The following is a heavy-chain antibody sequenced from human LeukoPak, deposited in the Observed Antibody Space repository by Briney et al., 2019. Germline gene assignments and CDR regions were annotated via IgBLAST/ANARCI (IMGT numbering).Heavy chain of an antibody. D-gene: IGHD2-2*01. V-gene: IGHV3-23*01. Sequence: PGGSLRLSCAASGFTFSSYGMHWVRQAPGKGLEWVSVISASGGSTYYADSVKGRFTISRDNSKNTLYLQMNSLRAEDTAVYYCAKDFCSGTSCSGNYFDYWGQGSLVTVSS. CDR1: GFTFSSYG. J-gene: IGHJ4*02. CDR3: AKDFCSGTSCSGNYFDY. CDR2: ISASGGST.